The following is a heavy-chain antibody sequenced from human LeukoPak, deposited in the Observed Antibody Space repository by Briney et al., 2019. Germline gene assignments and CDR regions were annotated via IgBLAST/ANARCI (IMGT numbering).Heavy chain of an antibody. CDR3: ARSNHYYDSSGYFR. CDR2: ISSSSSYI. Sequence: GGSLRLSCAASGFTFSSYSMNWVRQAPGKGLEWVSSISSSSSYIYYADSVKGRFTISRDNAKDSLYLQMNSLRAEDTAVYYCARSNHYYDSSGYFRWGQGTLVTVSS. D-gene: IGHD3-22*01. CDR1: GFTFSSYS. V-gene: IGHV3-21*01. J-gene: IGHJ4*02.